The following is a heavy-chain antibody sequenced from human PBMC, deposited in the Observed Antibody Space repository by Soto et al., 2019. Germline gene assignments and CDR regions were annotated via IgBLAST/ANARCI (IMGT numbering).Heavy chain of an antibody. D-gene: IGHD5-18*01. CDR3: ATNVDTATGHDY. CDR1: GGSIDSYY. J-gene: IGHJ4*02. CDR2: IYHSGST. V-gene: IGHV4-59*01. Sequence: KPSETLSLTCTVSGGSIDSYYWSWIRQRPGKGLEWIGYIYHSGSTDYNPSLNSRVTISVATSKKQFSLNLTSVTAADTAVYYCATNVDTATGHDYWGQGALVTVSS.